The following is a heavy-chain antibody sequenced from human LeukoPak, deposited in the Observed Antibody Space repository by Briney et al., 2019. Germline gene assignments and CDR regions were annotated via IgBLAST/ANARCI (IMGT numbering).Heavy chain of an antibody. V-gene: IGHV1-46*01. CDR2: INPNSGGST. CDR1: GYIFTGYF. CDR3: ARGVVHYYYYYMDV. Sequence: GASVKVSCKASGYIFTGYFMHWVRQAPGQGLEWMGWINPNSGGSTSYAQKFQGRVTMTRDTSTSTVYMELSSLRSEDTAVYYCARGVVHYYYYYMDVWGKGTTVTISS. D-gene: IGHD2-21*01. J-gene: IGHJ6*03.